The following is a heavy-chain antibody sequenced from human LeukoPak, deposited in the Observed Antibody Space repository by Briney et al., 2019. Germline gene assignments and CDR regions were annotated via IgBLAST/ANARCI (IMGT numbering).Heavy chain of an antibody. CDR2: ISNDGSSS. CDR1: GFTFSNHS. Sequence: GGSLRLSCAASGFTFSNHSMHWVRQAPGKGLVWVSDISNDGSSSSYADSVKGRFTISRDNAKNTLYLQMSSLRVEDTAMYYCVRDSGGPDYWGQGTLVTVSS. J-gene: IGHJ4*02. V-gene: IGHV3-74*01. CDR3: VRDSGGPDY. D-gene: IGHD2-15*01.